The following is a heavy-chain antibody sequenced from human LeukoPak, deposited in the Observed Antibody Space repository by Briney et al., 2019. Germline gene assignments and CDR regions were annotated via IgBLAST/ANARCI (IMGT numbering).Heavy chain of an antibody. V-gene: IGHV4-59*08. J-gene: IGHJ4*02. D-gene: IGHD3-10*01. Sequence: PSETLSLTCTVSGGSITPYYWSWLRQPPGKGLEWMGYIYYSGSTNYNPSLKSRLTISLGTSNNQFSLKLSSVTAADTAVYYCAKHFSGSGKEFDYWGQGTLVTVSS. CDR1: GGSITPYY. CDR2: IYYSGST. CDR3: AKHFSGSGKEFDY.